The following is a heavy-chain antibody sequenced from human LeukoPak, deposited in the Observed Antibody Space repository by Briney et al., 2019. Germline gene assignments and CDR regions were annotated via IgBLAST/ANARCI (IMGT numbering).Heavy chain of an antibody. CDR3: ASARLGSGLEGAFDI. Sequence: ASETLSLTCTVSGGSISSYFWSWIRQPPGKGLEWIGYIYYSGSTNYNPPLKSRVTISVDTSKNQFSLKLSSVTAADTAVYYCASARLGSGLEGAFDIWGQGTMVTVSS. J-gene: IGHJ3*02. CDR1: GGSISSYF. D-gene: IGHD6-25*01. V-gene: IGHV4-59*01. CDR2: IYYSGST.